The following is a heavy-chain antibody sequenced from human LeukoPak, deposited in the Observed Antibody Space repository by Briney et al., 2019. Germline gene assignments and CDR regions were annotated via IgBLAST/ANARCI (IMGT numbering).Heavy chain of an antibody. CDR3: ATGIPQETGMRTLYYYYYYGMDV. V-gene: IGHV1-24*01. D-gene: IGHD1-14*01. Sequence: GASVKVSCKVSGYTLTELSMHWVRQAPGKGLEWMGGFDPEDGETIYAQKFQGRVTMTEDTSTDTAYMELSSLRSEDTAVYYCATGIPQETGMRTLYYYYYYGMDVWGQGTTVTVSS. CDR2: FDPEDGET. CDR1: GYTLTELS. J-gene: IGHJ6*02.